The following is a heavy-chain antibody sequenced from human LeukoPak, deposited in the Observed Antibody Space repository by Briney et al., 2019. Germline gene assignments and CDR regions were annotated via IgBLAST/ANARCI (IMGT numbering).Heavy chain of an antibody. J-gene: IGHJ4*02. Sequence: GGSLRLSCTASGITLSTYSMNWVRQAPGMGLEWVSVVTPSGHPYYADSVKGRFTISRDNSRNTLHLQMNSLRAEDTAVYYCAKDRLPDSGWSLDYWGQGTLVTVSS. CDR2: VTPSGHP. CDR1: GITLSTYS. D-gene: IGHD6-19*01. V-gene: IGHV3-23*01. CDR3: AKDRLPDSGWSLDY.